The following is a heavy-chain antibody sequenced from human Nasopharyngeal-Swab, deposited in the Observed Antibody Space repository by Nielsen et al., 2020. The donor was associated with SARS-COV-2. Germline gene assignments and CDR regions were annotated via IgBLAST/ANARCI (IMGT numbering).Heavy chain of an antibody. Sequence: GESLKISCAASGFTFSDYYMSWIRQAPGKGLEWVSYISSSYGYTNYADSVKGRFTISRDNAKNSLFLQMNTLTAEDTAVYYCARVTGSRYITNHFDYWGQGMLVTVSS. D-gene: IGHD3-10*01. CDR1: GFTFSDYY. J-gene: IGHJ4*02. CDR2: ISSSYGYT. V-gene: IGHV3-11*05. CDR3: ARVTGSRYITNHFDY.